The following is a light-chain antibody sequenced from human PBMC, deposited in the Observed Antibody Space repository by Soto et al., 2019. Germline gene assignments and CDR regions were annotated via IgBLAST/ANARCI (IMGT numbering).Light chain of an antibody. CDR3: SSYAGRNNLV. CDR2: EVS. CDR1: SSDVGGYNY. V-gene: IGLV2-8*01. J-gene: IGLJ2*01. Sequence: QSALTQPPSASGSPGQSVTISCTGTSSDVGGYNYVSWYQQHPGKAPKLMIYEVSKRPSGVPNRFSGSKSGSPASLTVSGLQAEDEADYYCSSYAGRNNLVFGGGTKLTVL.